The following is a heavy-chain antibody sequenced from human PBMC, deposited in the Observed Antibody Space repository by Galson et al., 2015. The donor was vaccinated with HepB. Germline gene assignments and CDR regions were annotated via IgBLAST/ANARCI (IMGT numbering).Heavy chain of an antibody. V-gene: IGHV3-7*01. D-gene: IGHD6-19*01. CDR1: GFTFSSYW. CDR3: ARDGQWLTAWAFDI. CDR2: IKQDGSEK. J-gene: IGHJ3*02. Sequence: SLRLSCAASGFTFSSYWMSWVRQAPGKGLEWVANIKQDGSEKYYVDSVKGRFTISRDNAKNSLYLQMNSLRAEDTAVYYCARDGQWLTAWAFDIWGQGTMVTVSS.